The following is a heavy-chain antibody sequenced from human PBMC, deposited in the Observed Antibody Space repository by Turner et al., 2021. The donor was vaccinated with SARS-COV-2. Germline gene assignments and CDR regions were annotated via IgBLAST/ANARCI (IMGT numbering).Heavy chain of an antibody. J-gene: IGHJ5*02. Sequence: EVQLVESGGGFVQPGGSLRLSCAASGFTVSSNYMSWVRQAPGKGRECVSVIYSGGSTYYADSVKGRFTISRDNSKNTLYLQMNSLRAEDTAVYYCATDLKGGRGPWGQGTLVTVSS. CDR2: IYSGGST. D-gene: IGHD1-26*01. CDR1: GFTVSSNY. V-gene: IGHV3-66*02. CDR3: ATDLKGGRGP.